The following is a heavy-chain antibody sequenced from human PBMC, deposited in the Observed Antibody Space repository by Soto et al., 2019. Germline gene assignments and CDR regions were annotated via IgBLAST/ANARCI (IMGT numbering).Heavy chain of an antibody. CDR3: AKDVSWIQGHWFDP. Sequence: PGGSLRLSCAASGFTFDDYAMHWVRQAPGKGLEWVSGISWNSGSIGYADSVKGRFTISRDNAKNSLYLQMNSLRAEDTALYYCAKDVSWIQGHWFDPWGQGTLVTVSS. CDR2: ISWNSGSI. V-gene: IGHV3-9*01. CDR1: GFTFDDYA. D-gene: IGHD5-18*01. J-gene: IGHJ5*02.